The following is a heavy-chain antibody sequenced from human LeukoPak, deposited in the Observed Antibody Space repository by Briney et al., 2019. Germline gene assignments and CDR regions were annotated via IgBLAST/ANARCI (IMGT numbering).Heavy chain of an antibody. J-gene: IGHJ4*02. Sequence: GGSLRLSCAASGFTFSDYYMSWIRQAPGKGLEWVSYISSSGSTIYYADSVKGRFIISRDNSKNTLYLQMNSLRAEDTAVYYCAKDISWSLGYWGQGTLVTVSS. CDR1: GFTFSDYY. V-gene: IGHV3-11*04. CDR3: AKDISWSLGY. CDR2: ISSSGSTI. D-gene: IGHD2-8*02.